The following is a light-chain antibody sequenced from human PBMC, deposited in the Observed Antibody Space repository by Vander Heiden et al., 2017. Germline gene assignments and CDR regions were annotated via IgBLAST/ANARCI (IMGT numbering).Light chain of an antibody. CDR2: EST. J-gene: IGLJ2*01. CDR3: SSYAGSTTVV. Sequence: QSALTQPASVSGSLGQAITMVCTGTSSDVGNDYLVTWYQQHPGQAHKLMIYESTKRPAGVANRFSGSKAGNTASLTISGRQAEDEADYYCSSYAGSTTVVFGGGTKLTVL. CDR1: SSDVGNDYL. V-gene: IGLV2-23*01.